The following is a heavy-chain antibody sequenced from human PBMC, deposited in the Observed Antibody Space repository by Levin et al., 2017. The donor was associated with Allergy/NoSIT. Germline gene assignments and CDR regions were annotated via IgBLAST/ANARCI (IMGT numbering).Heavy chain of an antibody. CDR1: GGSINSGAYY. Sequence: PSETLSLTCSVSGGSINSGAYYWSWIRQHPGTGLEWIGYIYYGGSTHYNPSLKRRVIMSVDTSKNQFSLQLSSVTAEDTAVYFCARDDMERGFDSWGQGTLVTVSS. CDR2: IYYGGST. V-gene: IGHV4-31*03. D-gene: IGHD1-1*01. J-gene: IGHJ4*02. CDR3: ARDDMERGFDS.